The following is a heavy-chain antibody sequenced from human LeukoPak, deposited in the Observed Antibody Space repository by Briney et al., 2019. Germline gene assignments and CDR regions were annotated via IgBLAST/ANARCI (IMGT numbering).Heavy chain of an antibody. V-gene: IGHV4-59*01. J-gene: IGHJ4*02. CDR1: GGSISSYY. Sequence: KASETLSLTCTVSGGSISSYYWSWIRQPAGKGLEWIAYIYYSGSTSYNPSLKSRVTISLDTSKNQLSLKLNSVTAADTAVYYCARHTTGGGDFWGQGTLVTVSS. CDR2: IYYSGST. D-gene: IGHD2-15*01. CDR3: ARHTTGGGDF.